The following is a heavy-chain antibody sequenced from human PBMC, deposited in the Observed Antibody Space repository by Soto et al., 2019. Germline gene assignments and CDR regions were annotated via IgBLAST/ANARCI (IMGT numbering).Heavy chain of an antibody. CDR2: ISAYNGNT. Sequence: PSVKVSCKASGYTFTSYGISWVRQAPGQGLEWMGWISAYNGNTNYAQKLQGRVTMTTDTSTSTAYMELRSLRSDDTAVYYCARETVELERLSGMDVWGQGTTVTVSS. CDR3: ARETVELERLSGMDV. CDR1: GYTFTSYG. D-gene: IGHD1-1*01. J-gene: IGHJ6*02. V-gene: IGHV1-18*01.